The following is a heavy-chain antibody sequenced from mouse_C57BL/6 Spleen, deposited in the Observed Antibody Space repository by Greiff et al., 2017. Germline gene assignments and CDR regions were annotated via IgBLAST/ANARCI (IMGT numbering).Heavy chain of an antibody. CDR1: GYTFTDYY. CDR2: INPYDGGT. J-gene: IGHJ3*01. V-gene: IGHV1-26*01. Sequence: EVQLQQSGPELVKPGASVKISCKASGYTFTDYYMNWVKQSHGKGLEWIGDINPYDGGTNYNQKFKGQATLTVDKSSSTAYMELRSLTSEDSAVYYCASTTNSWFAYWGQGTLVTVSA. D-gene: IGHD1-1*01. CDR3: ASTTNSWFAY.